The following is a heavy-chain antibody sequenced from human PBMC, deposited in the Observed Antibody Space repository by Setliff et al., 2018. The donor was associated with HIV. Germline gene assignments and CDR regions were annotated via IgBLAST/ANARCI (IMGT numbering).Heavy chain of an antibody. CDR1: GGTFNTHA. D-gene: IGHD3-22*01. Sequence: SVKVSCKASGGTFNTHAFSWVRQAPGQGLEWMGGIIPVRGLANYARNFQGRVTITADTSTNTAYLEVVSLRSEDAAIYYCARHYFDSNSYYRPPFDSWGQGTPVTAPQ. V-gene: IGHV1-69*10. CDR3: ARHYFDSNSYYRPPFDS. J-gene: IGHJ5*01. CDR2: IIPVRGLA.